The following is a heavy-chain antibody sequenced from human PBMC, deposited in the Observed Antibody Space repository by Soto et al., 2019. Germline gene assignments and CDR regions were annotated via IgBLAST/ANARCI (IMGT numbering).Heavy chain of an antibody. D-gene: IGHD3-22*01. V-gene: IGHV4-34*01. Sequence: SETLSLTCTVYGGSFSGYYWSWIRRPPGKGLEWIGEINHSGSTNYNPSLKSRVTISVDTSKNQFSLKVNSVTAADTAVYYCARRTAKIVVVERDAPEKSCPDSWGQGTLFT. CDR1: GGSFSGYY. J-gene: IGHJ4*02. CDR3: ARRTAKIVVVERDAPEKSCPDS. CDR2: INHSGST.